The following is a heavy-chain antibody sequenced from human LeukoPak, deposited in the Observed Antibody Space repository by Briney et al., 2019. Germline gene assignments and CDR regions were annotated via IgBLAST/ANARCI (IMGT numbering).Heavy chain of an antibody. CDR1: GGTFSSYA. CDR2: IIPIFGTA. J-gene: IGHJ4*02. V-gene: IGHV1-69*13. CDR3: ASARSFNSLFDY. Sequence: GASVKVSCKASGGTFSSYAISWVRQAPGQGLEWMGGIIPIFGTANYAQKFQGRVTITADESTSTAYMELSSLRSVDTAVYYCASARSFNSLFDYWGQGTLVTVSS. D-gene: IGHD2-21*01.